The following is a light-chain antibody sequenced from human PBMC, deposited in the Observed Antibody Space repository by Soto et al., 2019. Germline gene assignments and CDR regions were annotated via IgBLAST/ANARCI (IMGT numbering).Light chain of an antibody. V-gene: IGLV2-11*01. CDR1: SSDVGGYNY. CDR3: CSYAGSYTRV. Sequence: QYALTQPRSVSVSPGQSVTISCTGTSSDVGGYNYVSWYQQHPRKAPKLMIYDVGTRPSGVTDRFSGSKSDNTAALTISGLQAEDEADYYCCSYAGSYTRVFGTGTKLTVL. CDR2: DVG. J-gene: IGLJ1*01.